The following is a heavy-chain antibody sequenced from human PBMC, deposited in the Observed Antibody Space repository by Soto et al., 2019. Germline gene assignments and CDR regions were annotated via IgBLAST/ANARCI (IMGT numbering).Heavy chain of an antibody. Sequence: QLQLQESGPGLVKPSETLSLTCTVSGGSISSSSYYWGWIRQPPGKGLEWIGSIYYSGSTYYNPSLKSRVTISVDTSKNQFSLKLSSVTAADTAVYYCARVGVRVVYAPAPAQPTPFEVSWFDPWGQGTLVTVSS. V-gene: IGHV4-39*01. D-gene: IGHD2-8*02. CDR2: IYYSGST. CDR3: ARVGVRVVYAPAPAQPTPFEVSWFDP. CDR1: GGSISSSSYY. J-gene: IGHJ5*02.